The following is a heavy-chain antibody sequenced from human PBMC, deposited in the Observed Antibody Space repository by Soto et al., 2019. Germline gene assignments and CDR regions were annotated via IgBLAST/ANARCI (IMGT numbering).Heavy chain of an antibody. CDR3: AKDHTMVVAGIDY. CDR1: GFTFSDYA. Sequence: EVQLLESGGVLEQPGGSQRLSCVVSGFTFSDYAMNWVRQAPGRGLEWVSSISANGGNTYYADSVKGRFTISRDNSKNTVYLQMNSLRAEDTAVYYCAKDHTMVVAGIDYWGQGTLVTVSS. V-gene: IGHV3-23*01. CDR2: ISANGGNT. J-gene: IGHJ4*02. D-gene: IGHD2-21*02.